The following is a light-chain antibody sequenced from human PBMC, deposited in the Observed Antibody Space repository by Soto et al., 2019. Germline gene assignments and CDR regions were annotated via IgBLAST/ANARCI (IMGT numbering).Light chain of an antibody. CDR3: KQSSAFPLT. Sequence: EILMTQSPATLSVSPGERATLSCMSSHRVGSKLSWLHQKPGQAPRLLIYEVSFRATGIPARFSGSGSGTEFTLTINNLQSEDFATYFCKQSSAFPLTFGGGTKVDIK. V-gene: IGKV3-15*01. CDR1: HRVGSK. CDR2: EVS. J-gene: IGKJ4*01.